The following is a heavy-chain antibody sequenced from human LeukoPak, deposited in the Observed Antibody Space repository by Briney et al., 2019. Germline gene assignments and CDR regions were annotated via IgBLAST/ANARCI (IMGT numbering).Heavy chain of an antibody. J-gene: IGHJ4*02. D-gene: IGHD2-15*01. CDR1: GYTFTSYG. V-gene: IGHV1-18*01. CDR3: ARGPPVYGGSCYGY. Sequence: GASVKLSCTASGYTFTSYGISWVRQAPGQGLEWMGWISAYNGKTNYAQKLQGRVTMTTDTSTSTAYMELRSLRSDDTAVYYCARGPPVYGGSCYGYWGQGTLVTVSS. CDR2: ISAYNGKT.